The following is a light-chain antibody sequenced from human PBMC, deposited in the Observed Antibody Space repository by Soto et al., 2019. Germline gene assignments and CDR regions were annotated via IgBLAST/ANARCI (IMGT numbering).Light chain of an antibody. CDR2: AVS. CDR3: FSYTASDMWV. J-gene: IGLJ3*02. CDR1: NSDVGAYTF. Sequence: QSVLTQPRSVSGSPGQSVTISCTGTNSDVGAYTFVSWYQQLPGKAPKLIISAVSYRPSGVPDRFSGSKSGNTASLTISGLQAEDEADYYCFSYTASDMWVFGGGTKVTAL. V-gene: IGLV2-11*01.